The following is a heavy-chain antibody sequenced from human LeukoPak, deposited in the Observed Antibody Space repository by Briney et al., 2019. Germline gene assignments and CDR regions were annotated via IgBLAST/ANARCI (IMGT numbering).Heavy chain of an antibody. CDR1: GGTFSSYA. D-gene: IGHD1-14*01. CDR3: ARTYRDYYYYMDV. Sequence: GASVKVSCKASGGTFSSYAISWVRQAPGQGLEWMGGIIPIFGTANYAQKFQGRVTITADKSTSTAYMELSSLRSEDTAVYYRARTYRDYYYYMDVWGKGTTVTVSS. CDR2: IIPIFGTA. V-gene: IGHV1-69*06. J-gene: IGHJ6*03.